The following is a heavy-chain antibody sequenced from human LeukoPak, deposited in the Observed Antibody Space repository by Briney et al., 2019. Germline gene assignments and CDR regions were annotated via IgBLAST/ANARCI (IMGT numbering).Heavy chain of an antibody. CDR2: IYYSGST. Sequence: SETLSLTCTVSGGSISSHYWSWIRQPPGQGLEWIGYIYYSGSTNYNPSLKSRVTISVDTSKNQFSLKLSSVTAADTAVYYCASYSSGWSHCFDYWGQGTLVTVSS. CDR3: ASYSSGWSHCFDY. CDR1: GGSISSHY. J-gene: IGHJ4*02. D-gene: IGHD6-19*01. V-gene: IGHV4-59*11.